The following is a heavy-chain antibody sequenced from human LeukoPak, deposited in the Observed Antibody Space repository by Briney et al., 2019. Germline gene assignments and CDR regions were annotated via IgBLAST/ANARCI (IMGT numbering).Heavy chain of an antibody. CDR1: GGSISSSSYY. Sequence: SETLSLTCTVSGGSISSSSYYWGWIRQPPGKGLEWIGSIYYSGSTYYNPSLKSRVTISVDTSKNQFSLKLSSVTAADTAAYYCARSLGQQLVVDYWGQGTLVTVSS. CDR3: ARSLGQQLVVDY. D-gene: IGHD6-13*01. J-gene: IGHJ4*02. CDR2: IYYSGST. V-gene: IGHV4-39*01.